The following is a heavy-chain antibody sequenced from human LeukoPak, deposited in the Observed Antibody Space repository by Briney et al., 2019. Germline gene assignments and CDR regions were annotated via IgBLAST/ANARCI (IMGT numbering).Heavy chain of an antibody. CDR1: GGSISSSSYY. CDR3: ASYSGSYAYYGS. CDR2: IYYSGST. V-gene: IGHV4-39*07. J-gene: IGHJ4*02. D-gene: IGHD1-26*01. Sequence: SETLSLTCTVSGGSISSSSYYWGWIRQPPGKGLEWIGSIYYSGSTYYNPSLKSRVTISVDTSKNQFSLKLSSVTAADTAVYYCASYSGSYAYYGSWGQGTLVTVSS.